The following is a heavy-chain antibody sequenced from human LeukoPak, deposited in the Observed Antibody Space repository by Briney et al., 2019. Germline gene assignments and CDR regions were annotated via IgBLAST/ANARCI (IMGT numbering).Heavy chain of an antibody. CDR1: GGSISSGDYY. CDR2: IYYSGST. Sequence: SETLSLTCTVSGGSISSGDYYWSWIRQPPGKGLEWIVYIYYSGSTYYNPSLKSRVTISVDTSKNQFSLKLSSVTAADTAVYYCARDADDSTNGWGQGTLVTVSS. J-gene: IGHJ4*02. D-gene: IGHD5/OR15-5a*01. V-gene: IGHV4-30-4*01. CDR3: ARDADDSTNG.